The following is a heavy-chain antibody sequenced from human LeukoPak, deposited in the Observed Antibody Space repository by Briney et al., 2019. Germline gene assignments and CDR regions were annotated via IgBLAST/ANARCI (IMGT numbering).Heavy chain of an antibody. Sequence: XXTXXSYGMHWVRQAPGKGLEWVAVIWYDGSNKYYADSVKGRFTISRDNSKNTLYLQMNSLRAEDTAVYYCARDWDSSGWYTGNGYWGQGTLVTVSS. V-gene: IGHV3-33*01. J-gene: IGHJ4*02. D-gene: IGHD6-19*01. CDR2: IWYDGSNK. CDR3: ARDWDSSGWYTGNGY. CDR1: XXTXXSYG.